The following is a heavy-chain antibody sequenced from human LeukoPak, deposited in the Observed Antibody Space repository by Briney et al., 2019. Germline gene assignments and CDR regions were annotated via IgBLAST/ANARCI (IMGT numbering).Heavy chain of an antibody. Sequence: GGSLRLSCAASGFTVSSNYMNWVRQAPGKGLEWVSVIYSGRSTYYADSVKGRFIISRDNSKNTLFLQISSLRAEDTAVYYCARASGLGGVVEDSRGAFDIWGQGTMVTVSS. J-gene: IGHJ3*02. CDR2: IYSGRST. CDR1: GFTVSSNY. V-gene: IGHV3-53*01. D-gene: IGHD3-22*01. CDR3: ARASGLGGVVEDSRGAFDI.